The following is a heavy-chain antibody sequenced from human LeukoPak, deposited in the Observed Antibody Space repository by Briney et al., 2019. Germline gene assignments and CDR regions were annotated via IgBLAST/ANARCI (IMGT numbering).Heavy chain of an antibody. J-gene: IGHJ4*02. V-gene: IGHV4-59*01. CDR2: IYYSGST. Sequence: SETLSLTCTVSGGSIGSYYWSWIRQPPGKGLEWIGYIYYSGSTNYNPSLKSRVTISVDTSKNQFSLKLSSVTAADTAVYYCARANWYFDYWGQGTLVTVSS. CDR3: ARANWYFDY. D-gene: IGHD1-1*01. CDR1: GGSIGSYY.